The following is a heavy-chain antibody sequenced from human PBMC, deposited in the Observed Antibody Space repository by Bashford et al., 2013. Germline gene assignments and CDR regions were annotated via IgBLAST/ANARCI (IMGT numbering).Heavy chain of an antibody. CDR2: ISADKGHT. CDR3: ARTGRFRDHYTVDY. D-gene: IGHD5-24*01. J-gene: IGHJ4*02. CDR1: GYTFNDYG. Sequence: VASVKVSCTASGYTFNDYGITWVRQAPGQGLEWMGWISADKGHTNSAQNLQGRVTMTTETSTSTAYMELRSLTSDDTAVYYCARTGRFRDHYTVDYWGQGTLVTVSS. V-gene: IGHV1-18*04.